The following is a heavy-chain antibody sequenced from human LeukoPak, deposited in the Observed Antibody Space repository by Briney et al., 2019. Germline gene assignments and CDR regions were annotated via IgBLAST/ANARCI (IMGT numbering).Heavy chain of an antibody. V-gene: IGHV1-69*05. CDR3: ARPIAAAGTGAFDI. D-gene: IGHD6-13*01. CDR2: IIPIFGTA. J-gene: IGHJ3*02. CDR1: GGTFSSYA. Sequence: SVKVSCKASGGTFSSYAISWVRQAPGQGLEWMGGIIPIFGTANYAQKFQGRVTITTDESTSTAYMELSSLRSEDTAVYYCARPIAAAGTGAFDIWGQGTMVTVSS.